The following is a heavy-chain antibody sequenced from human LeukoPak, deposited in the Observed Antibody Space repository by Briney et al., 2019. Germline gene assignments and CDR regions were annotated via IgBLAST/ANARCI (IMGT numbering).Heavy chain of an antibody. J-gene: IGHJ4*02. CDR1: GGSIMTTNW. V-gene: IGHV4-4*02. Sequence: SRTLSLTCAVSGGSIMTTNWWSWVRQPPGKGLEWIGEVHLSGATNYNPSLESRVSMSIDTSKNQMSLKLTSVTAADTAIYFCTRESGAFSPFGFWGQGTLVTVSS. CDR2: VHLSGAT. CDR3: TRESGAFSPFGF. D-gene: IGHD1-26*01.